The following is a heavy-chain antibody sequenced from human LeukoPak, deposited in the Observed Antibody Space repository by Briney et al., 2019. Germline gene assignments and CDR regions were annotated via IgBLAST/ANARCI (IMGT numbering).Heavy chain of an antibody. Sequence: SSETLSLTCAVYGGSFSGYYWSWIRQPPGKGLEWIGEINHSGSTNYNPSLKGRVTISVDTSKNQFSLKLSSVTAADTAVYYCARGPEHKRGYSGYVWIDPWGQGTLGTVSS. CDR1: GGSFSGYY. V-gene: IGHV4-34*01. CDR2: INHSGST. D-gene: IGHD5-12*01. CDR3: ARGPEHKRGYSGYVWIDP. J-gene: IGHJ5*02.